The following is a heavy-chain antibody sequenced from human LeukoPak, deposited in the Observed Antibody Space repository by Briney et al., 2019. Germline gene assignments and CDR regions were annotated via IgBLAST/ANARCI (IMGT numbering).Heavy chain of an antibody. CDR3: ARGNNGFDY. CDR1: GFTFSNFW. D-gene: IGHD2-8*01. J-gene: IGHJ4*02. V-gene: IGHV3-74*01. Sequence: GGSLRLSCAASGFTFSNFWIHWVRQAPGERLVWVSRVDTTGNNTIYADSVKGRFTVSRDNAKHTVYLQMNSLRAEDTAVYYCARGNNGFDYGGQGPLV. CDR2: VDTTGNNT.